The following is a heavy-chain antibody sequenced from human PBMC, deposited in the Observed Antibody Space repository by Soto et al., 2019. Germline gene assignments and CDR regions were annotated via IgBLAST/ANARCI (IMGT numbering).Heavy chain of an antibody. CDR3: GGRGFGISRSFDL. Sequence: SLRLSCPASGFAFSRLPMSCPRQAPERGLEWVSGISDGGDITYNADSVKGRFTISSNNSSNILFLQMNSLRAEDTALYYCGGRGFGISRSFDLWGQGTMVTVSS. J-gene: IGHJ3*01. D-gene: IGHD3-10*01. CDR1: GFAFSRLP. CDR2: ISDGGDIT. V-gene: IGHV3-23*01.